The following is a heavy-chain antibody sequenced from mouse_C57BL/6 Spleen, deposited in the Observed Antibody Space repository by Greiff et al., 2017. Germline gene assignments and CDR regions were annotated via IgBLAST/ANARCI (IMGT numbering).Heavy chain of an antibody. CDR1: GYTFTSYW. CDR3: ARGGYYDYEHFDY. V-gene: IGHV1-53*01. CDR2: INPSNGGT. Sequence: QVQLKQPGTELVKPGASVKLSCKASGYTFTSYWMHWVKQRPGQGLEWIGNINPSNGGTNYNEKFKSKATLTVDKSSSTAYMQLSSLTSEDSAVYYCARGGYYDYEHFDYWGQGTTLTVSS. D-gene: IGHD2-4*01. J-gene: IGHJ2*01.